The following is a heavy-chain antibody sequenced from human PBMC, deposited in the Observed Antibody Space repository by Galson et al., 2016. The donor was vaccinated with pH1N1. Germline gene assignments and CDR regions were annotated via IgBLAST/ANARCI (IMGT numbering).Heavy chain of an antibody. CDR3: AKDTGSRLGEA. CDR1: GYPFTGYF. CDR2: INPSSGGT. V-gene: IGHV1-2*06. D-gene: IGHD3-16*01. Sequence: SVKVSCKASGYPFTGYFLHWVRRAPGHGLEWMGRINPSSGGTKYAQKFQGRVTMTRDTSISTAYMEVRRLRSDDTAVYYCAKDTGSRLGEAWGQGTLVTVSS. J-gene: IGHJ5*02.